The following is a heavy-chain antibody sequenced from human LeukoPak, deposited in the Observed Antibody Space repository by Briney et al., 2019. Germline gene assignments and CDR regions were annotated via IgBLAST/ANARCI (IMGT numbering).Heavy chain of an antibody. J-gene: IGHJ4*02. CDR3: ASSYFYGSRSPSYFDY. D-gene: IGHD3-10*01. V-gene: IGHV4-38-2*02. Sequence: PSETLSLTCNVSGYSISSGYYWGWIRQPPGKGLEWIGSIYHSESTYYDPSLKSRVTISVDTSKNQFSLKLSSVTAADTAVYYCASSYFYGSRSPSYFDYWGQGTLVTVSS. CDR2: IYHSEST. CDR1: GYSISSGYY.